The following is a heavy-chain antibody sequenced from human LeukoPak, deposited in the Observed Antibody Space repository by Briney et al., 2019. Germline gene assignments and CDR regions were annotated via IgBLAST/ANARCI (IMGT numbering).Heavy chain of an antibody. Sequence: ASVKVSCKASGYTFISYGISWVRQAPGQGLEWMGWISAYNGNTNYARKLQGRVTMTTDTSTSTAYMELRSLRSDDTAVYYCARDSQIFGVVKIWGQGTLVTVSS. D-gene: IGHD3-3*01. CDR2: ISAYNGNT. V-gene: IGHV1-18*01. J-gene: IGHJ4*02. CDR3: ARDSQIFGVVKI. CDR1: GYTFISYG.